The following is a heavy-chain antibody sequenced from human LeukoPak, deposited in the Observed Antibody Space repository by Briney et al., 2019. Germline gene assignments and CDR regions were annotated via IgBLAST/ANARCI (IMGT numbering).Heavy chain of an antibody. CDR3: ARGTSSGWYGAY. CDR2: ISGSGGST. D-gene: IGHD6-19*01. J-gene: IGHJ4*02. Sequence: RAGGSLRLSCAASGFTFSSYAMSWVRQAPGKGLEWVSAISGSGGSTYYADSVKGRFTISRDNSKNTLYLQMNSLRAEDTAVYYCARGTSSGWYGAYWGQGTLVSVSS. CDR1: GFTFSSYA. V-gene: IGHV3-23*01.